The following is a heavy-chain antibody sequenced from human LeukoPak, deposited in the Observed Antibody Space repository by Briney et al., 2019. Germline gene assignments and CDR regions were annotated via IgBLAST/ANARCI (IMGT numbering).Heavy chain of an antibody. Sequence: PSETLSLTCTVSGGSISSYYWTWIRQPPGEGLEWTGYIYYSGSTNYNPSLKSRVTISVDTSKNQFSLKLSSVTAADTAVYYCARALQPGVYAFDIWGQGTMVTVSS. CDR2: IYYSGST. D-gene: IGHD6-13*01. CDR3: ARALQPGVYAFDI. J-gene: IGHJ3*02. V-gene: IGHV4-59*01. CDR1: GGSISSYY.